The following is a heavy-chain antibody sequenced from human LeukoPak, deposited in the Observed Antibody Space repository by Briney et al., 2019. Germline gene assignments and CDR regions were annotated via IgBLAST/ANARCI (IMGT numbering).Heavy chain of an antibody. Sequence: PGGSLRLSCAGSGFTFSSYWMTWVRQAPGKGLEWVANIKQDGSVKYYVDSVKGRFAISRDNAKNSLYLQMNSLTAEDTAVYYCARPRDSGWSKTWDYWGQGTLVTVSS. CDR3: ARPRDSGWSKTWDY. CDR2: IKQDGSVK. D-gene: IGHD6-13*01. J-gene: IGHJ4*02. CDR1: GFTFSSYW. V-gene: IGHV3-7*03.